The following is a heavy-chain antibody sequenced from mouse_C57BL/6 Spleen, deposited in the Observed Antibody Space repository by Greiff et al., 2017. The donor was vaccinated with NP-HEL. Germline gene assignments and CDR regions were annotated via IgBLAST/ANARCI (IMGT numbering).Heavy chain of an antibody. D-gene: IGHD1-1*01. V-gene: IGHV1-39*01. CDR3: AINYGSSLYYAMDY. CDR1: GYSFTDYN. J-gene: IGHJ4*01. Sequence: EVQLQQSGPELVKPGASVKISCKASGYSFTDYNMNWVKQSNGKSLEWIGVINPNYGTTSYNQKFKGKATLTVDQSSSTAYMQLNSLTSEDSAVYYGAINYGSSLYYAMDYWGQGTSVTVSS. CDR2: INPNYGTT.